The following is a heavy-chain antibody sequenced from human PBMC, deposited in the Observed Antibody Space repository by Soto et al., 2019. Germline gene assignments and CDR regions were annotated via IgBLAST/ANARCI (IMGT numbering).Heavy chain of an antibody. V-gene: IGHV4-4*02. J-gene: IGHJ5*02. CDR3: ARDRLELRGWFDP. CDR1: GGSISSSNW. CDR2: IYHSGST. D-gene: IGHD1-7*01. Sequence: SETLSLTCAVSGGSISSSNWWSWVRQPPGKGLEWIGEIYHSGSTNYNPSLKSRVTISVDKSKNQFSLKLSSVTAADTAVYYCARDRLELRGWFDPWGQGTLVTVSS.